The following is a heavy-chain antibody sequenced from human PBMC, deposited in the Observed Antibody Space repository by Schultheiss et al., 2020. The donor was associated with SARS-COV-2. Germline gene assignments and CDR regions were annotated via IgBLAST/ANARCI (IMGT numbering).Heavy chain of an antibody. CDR2: IYYSGST. J-gene: IGHJ4*02. CDR3: ARGRRFFDY. CDR1: GGSISSSSYY. Sequence: SQTLSLTCTVSGGSISSSSYYWGWIRQPPGKGLEWIGYIYYSGSTNYNPSLKSRVTISVDTSKNQFSLKLSSVTAADTAVYYCARGRRFFDYWGQGTLVTVSS. V-gene: IGHV4-61*05.